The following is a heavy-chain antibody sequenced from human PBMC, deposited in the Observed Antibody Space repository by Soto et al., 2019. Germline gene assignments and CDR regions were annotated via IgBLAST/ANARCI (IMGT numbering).Heavy chain of an antibody. CDR1: GFSFDDYT. CDR3: ARERRPSNWNPGY. CDR2: ISWDGYNT. J-gene: IGHJ4*02. Sequence: SGGSLRLSCAASGFSFDDYTMHWVRQAPGKGLEWVSLISWDGYNTYYADSVKGRFTISRDKSTNSLYLQMNGLRTVDTAVYYCARERRPSNWNPGYWGQGTLVTVSS. V-gene: IGHV3-43*01. D-gene: IGHD1-20*01.